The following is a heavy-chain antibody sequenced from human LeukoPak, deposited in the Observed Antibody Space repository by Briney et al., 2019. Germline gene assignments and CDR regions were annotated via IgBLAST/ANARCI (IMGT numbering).Heavy chain of an antibody. Sequence: GASVKVSCKASGYTFSDYDVNWVRQAPGQGLEWMGWINPNSGGTNYAQKFQGRVTMTRDTSISTAYMELSRLRSDDTAVYYCARAANNYYYYMDVWGKGTTVTVSS. CDR2: INPNSGGT. V-gene: IGHV1-2*02. CDR3: ARAANNYYYYMDV. J-gene: IGHJ6*03. CDR1: GYTFSDYD.